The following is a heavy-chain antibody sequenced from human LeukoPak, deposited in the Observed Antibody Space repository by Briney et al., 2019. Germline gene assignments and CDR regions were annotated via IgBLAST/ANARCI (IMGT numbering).Heavy chain of an antibody. J-gene: IGHJ4*02. CDR1: GFTFKTFS. CDR3: ARVRRAYDISWFDY. CDR2: ISDTSDKI. Sequence: GGSLRLSCAASGFTFKTFSMNWVRQAPGKGLEWVSSISDTSDKIYYTDSLKGRFSISRDNVKNSLYLEMNSLRAEDTAVYYCARVRRAYDISWFDYWGQGTLVTVSS. V-gene: IGHV3-21*01. D-gene: IGHD3-9*01.